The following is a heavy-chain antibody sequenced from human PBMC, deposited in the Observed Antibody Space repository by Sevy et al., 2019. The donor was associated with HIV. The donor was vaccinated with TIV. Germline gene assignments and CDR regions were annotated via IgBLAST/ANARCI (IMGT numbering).Heavy chain of an antibody. D-gene: IGHD2-21*02. V-gene: IGHV3-33*08. Sequence: GGSLRLSCAASGFTFSSYVMHWVHQAPGKGLEWVALIWYDGTIKYYADSVKGRFTISRDNSKDTLFLQMNSLTPEDTAVYYCARGGGYCGGDCYSIDYWGQGALVTVSS. J-gene: IGHJ4*02. CDR1: GFTFSSYV. CDR3: ARGGGYCGGDCYSIDY. CDR2: IWYDGTIK.